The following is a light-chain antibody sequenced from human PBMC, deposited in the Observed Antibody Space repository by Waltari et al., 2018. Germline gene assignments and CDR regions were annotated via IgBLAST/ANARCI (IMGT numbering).Light chain of an antibody. Sequence: IVMTQSPVTLSVSPGERATLSCRASQSVGNNLAWYQQKPGQAPRLLIYGASTRATGIPGRFTGSGSGTEFTLTISSLQSDDFAVYQCQHYNKWPPAFGLGTKVEIK. V-gene: IGKV3-15*01. CDR1: QSVGNN. CDR3: QHYNKWPPA. CDR2: GAS. J-gene: IGKJ1*01.